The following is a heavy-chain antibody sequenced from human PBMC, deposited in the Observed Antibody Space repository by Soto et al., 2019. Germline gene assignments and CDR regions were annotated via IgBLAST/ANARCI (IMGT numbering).Heavy chain of an antibody. D-gene: IGHD1-26*01. CDR2: INAGNGNT. J-gene: IGHJ4*02. CDR3: ASDPNLSSRPLGASDY. Sequence: ASVKVSCKASGYTFTSYAMHWVRQAPGQRLEWMGWINAGNGNTKYSQKFQGRVTITRDTSASTAYMELSSLRSEDTAVYYCASDPNLSSRPLGASDYWGQGTLVTVSS. CDR1: GYTFTSYA. V-gene: IGHV1-3*01.